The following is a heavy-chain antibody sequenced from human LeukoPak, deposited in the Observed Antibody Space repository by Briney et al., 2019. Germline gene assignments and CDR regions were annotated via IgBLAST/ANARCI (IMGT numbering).Heavy chain of an antibody. CDR2: ISHSGST. J-gene: IGHJ2*01. V-gene: IGHV4-34*01. CDR1: GGSFSGYI. D-gene: IGHD3-16*01. Sequence: SETLSLTCAVYGGSFSGYIWGWIRQPPGQGLEWIAEISHSGSTTYSPSLKSRVTISLDTAKNQFSLQLNSVTAADTAVYYCARVAKCRSTCRGKYWYFDLWGRGTLVTVSS. CDR3: ARVAKCRSTCRGKYWYFDL.